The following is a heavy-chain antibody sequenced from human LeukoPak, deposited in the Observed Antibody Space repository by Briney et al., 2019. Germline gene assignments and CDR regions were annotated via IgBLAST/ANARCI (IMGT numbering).Heavy chain of an antibody. D-gene: IGHD6-19*01. V-gene: IGHV3-23*01. Sequence: GGSLRLSCAASGFTFSSYAMSWVRQAPGKGLEWVSGISGSGDRSHYADSVKGRFTISRDNSNKTLYLQMNSLRAEDTALYYCAKDQDQWLVQYFDFWGQGTLVTVSS. CDR1: GFTFSSYA. CDR3: AKDQDQWLVQYFDF. CDR2: ISGSGDRS. J-gene: IGHJ4*02.